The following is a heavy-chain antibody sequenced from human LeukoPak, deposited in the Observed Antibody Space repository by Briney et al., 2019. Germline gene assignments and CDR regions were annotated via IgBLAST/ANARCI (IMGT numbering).Heavy chain of an antibody. CDR3: AKAPYGSGNYYFDY. V-gene: IGHV3-23*01. J-gene: IGHJ4*02. Sequence: GGSLRLSCAASGFTFSSYAMSWVRQAPGKGLEWVSAISGSGGSTYYADSVKGRFTISRDNSKNTLYLQMDSLRAEDTAVYYCAKAPYGSGNYYFDYWGQGTLVTVSS. CDR2: ISGSGGST. D-gene: IGHD3-10*01. CDR1: GFTFSSYA.